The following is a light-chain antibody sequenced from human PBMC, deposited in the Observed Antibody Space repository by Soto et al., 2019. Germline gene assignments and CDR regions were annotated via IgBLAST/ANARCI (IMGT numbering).Light chain of an antibody. CDR1: QGISNF. V-gene: IGKV1-9*01. J-gene: IGKJ1*01. CDR3: QHYNSYSEA. CDR2: AAS. Sequence: DIQLTQSPSFLSASVGDRVTIAFRASQGISNFLAWYQQKAGKAPKLLIYAASTLQSGVPSRFSGSGSGTEFTLTISSLQPDDFATYYCQHYNSYSEAFGQGTKVDIK.